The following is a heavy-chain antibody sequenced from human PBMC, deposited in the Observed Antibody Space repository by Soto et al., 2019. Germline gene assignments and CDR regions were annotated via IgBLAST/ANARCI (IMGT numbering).Heavy chain of an antibody. CDR3: AGDKEIKLYYYSVDV. J-gene: IGHJ6*03. CDR1: GDTFTSYA. V-gene: IGHV1-3*01. D-gene: IGHD5-18*01. Sequence: ASVKVSCKASGDTFTSYAISWVRQAPGQGLEWMGWINSGNGKAKYSQKFQGRVTITRDTSASTAYMELRSLRSEDTAVYYCAGDKEIKLYYYSVDVWGKGTMVTVSS. CDR2: INSGNGKA.